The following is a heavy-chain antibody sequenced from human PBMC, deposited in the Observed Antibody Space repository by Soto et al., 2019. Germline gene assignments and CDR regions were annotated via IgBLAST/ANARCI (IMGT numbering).Heavy chain of an antibody. V-gene: IGHV3-13*01. CDR3: ARDRGTVVVTAISRPYYYYGMDV. CDR2: IGTLHDT. CDR1: GFTFSTYD. J-gene: IGHJ6*02. D-gene: IGHD2-21*02. Sequence: PGGSLRLSCAASGFTFSTYDMHWVRQPTRKGLEWVSAIGTLHDTFYSDSVKGRLTISRENAKNTLYLQMNSLRAEDTAVYYCARDRGTVVVTAISRPYYYYGMDVWGQGTTVTVSS.